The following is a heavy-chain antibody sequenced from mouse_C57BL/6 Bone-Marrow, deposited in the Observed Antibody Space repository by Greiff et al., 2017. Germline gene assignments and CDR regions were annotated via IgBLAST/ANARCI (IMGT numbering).Heavy chain of an antibody. J-gene: IGHJ4*01. CDR3: ARGRFYYDYDGDYDAMDY. D-gene: IGHD2-4*01. V-gene: IGHV3-4*01. Sequence: EVKLQASGPALVKPSQTVSLTCTVTGYSITNGNHWWNWIRQGSGSKLEWIGYISSSGSTDSNPSLKSRISITRDTSKNQLFLQLNSVTTEDIATYYCARGRFYYDYDGDYDAMDYWGQGTSVTVSS. CDR1: GYSITNGNHW. CDR2: ISSSGST.